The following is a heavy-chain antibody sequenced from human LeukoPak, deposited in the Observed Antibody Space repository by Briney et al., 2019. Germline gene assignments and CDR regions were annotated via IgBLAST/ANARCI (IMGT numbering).Heavy chain of an antibody. CDR1: GFTFSSYG. Sequence: PGRSLRLSCAASGFTFSSYGMHWVRQAPGKGLEWVAVISYDGSNKYYADSVKGRFTISRDNSKNTLYLQMNSLRAEDTAVYYCAKESGDYDSSGYGALDIWGQGTMVTVSS. V-gene: IGHV3-30*18. D-gene: IGHD3-22*01. CDR3: AKESGDYDSSGYGALDI. CDR2: ISYDGSNK. J-gene: IGHJ3*02.